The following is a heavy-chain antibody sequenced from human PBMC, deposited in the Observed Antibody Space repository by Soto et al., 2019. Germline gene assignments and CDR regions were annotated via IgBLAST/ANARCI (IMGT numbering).Heavy chain of an antibody. J-gene: IGHJ6*03. Sequence: PSETLSLTCPVSGGSISSYYWSWIRQPPGKGLEWIGYIYYSGSTNYNPSLKSRVTISVDTSKNQFSLKLSSVTAADTAVYYCARDLGIDYYYYMDVWGKGTTVTVSS. CDR3: ARDLGIDYYYYMDV. V-gene: IGHV4-59*01. D-gene: IGHD1-20*01. CDR1: GGSISSYY. CDR2: IYYSGST.